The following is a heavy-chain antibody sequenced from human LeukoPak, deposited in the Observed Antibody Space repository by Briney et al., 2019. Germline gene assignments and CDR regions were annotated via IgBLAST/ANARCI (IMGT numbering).Heavy chain of an antibody. CDR1: GFTFSNYG. D-gene: IGHD3-22*01. Sequence: GGSLRLSCAASGFTFSNYGMHWVRQAPGKGLEWVSAISGSGGNTYYADSARGRFTISRDNSKNTLYLQMNSLRAEDTAVYHCAKDNYDSSGSRYDYWGQGTLVTVSS. CDR3: AKDNYDSSGSRYDY. V-gene: IGHV3-23*01. CDR2: ISGSGGNT. J-gene: IGHJ4*02.